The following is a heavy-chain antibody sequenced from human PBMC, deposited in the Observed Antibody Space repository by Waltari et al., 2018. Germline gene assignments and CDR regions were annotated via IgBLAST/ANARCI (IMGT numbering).Heavy chain of an antibody. CDR1: GFTVSSNY. J-gene: IGHJ4*02. Sequence: EVQLVESGGGLVQPGGSLRLSCAASGFTVSSNYMSWVRQATGKGLEWLSVIYSVGSPYYAGAVKGRLTISRHNSKNTLYLQMNSLRAEDTAVYYCAREATPMAFDYWGQGTLVTVSS. CDR2: IYSVGSP. CDR3: AREATPMAFDY. V-gene: IGHV3-53*04. D-gene: IGHD3-10*01.